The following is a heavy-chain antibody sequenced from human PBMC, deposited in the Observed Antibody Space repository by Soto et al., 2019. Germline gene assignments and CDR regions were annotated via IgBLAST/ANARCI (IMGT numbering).Heavy chain of an antibody. CDR3: ARDYGDYYFDY. D-gene: IGHD4-17*01. CDR2: IYYSGST. V-gene: IGHV4-59*01. Sequence: SETLSLTCAVSGGSISSYYWSWIRQPPGKGLGWIGYIYYSGSTNYNPSLKSRVTISVDTSKNQFSLKLSSVTAADTAVYYCARDYGDYYFDYWGQGTLVTVSS. J-gene: IGHJ4*02. CDR1: GGSISSYY.